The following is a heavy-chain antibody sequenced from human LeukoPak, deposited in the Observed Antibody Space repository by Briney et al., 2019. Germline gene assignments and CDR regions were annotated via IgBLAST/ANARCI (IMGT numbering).Heavy chain of an antibody. CDR2: IYYSGST. J-gene: IGHJ4*02. Sequence: SETLSLTCTVSGGSISSHYWSWIRQPLGKGLEWIGYIYYSGSTNYNPSLKSRVTISVDTSKNQFSLKLSSVTAADTAVYYCARVLKLEYSSSSGHFDYWGQGALVTVSS. V-gene: IGHV4-59*11. CDR1: GGSISSHY. CDR3: ARVLKLEYSSSSGHFDY. D-gene: IGHD6-6*01.